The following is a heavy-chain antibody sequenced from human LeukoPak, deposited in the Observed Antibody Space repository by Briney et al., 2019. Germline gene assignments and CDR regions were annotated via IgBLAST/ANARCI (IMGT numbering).Heavy chain of an antibody. Sequence: SETLSLTCTVSGGSIRNYYWSWIRQPPGKGLEWLGYIYYSGSTNYNPSLKSRVTISVDTSKNQFSLKLSSVTAADTALYYCARLLRPLRSGFDIWGQGTMVTVSS. D-gene: IGHD3-22*01. CDR2: IYYSGST. V-gene: IGHV4-59*01. CDR3: ARLLRPLRSGFDI. J-gene: IGHJ3*02. CDR1: GGSIRNYY.